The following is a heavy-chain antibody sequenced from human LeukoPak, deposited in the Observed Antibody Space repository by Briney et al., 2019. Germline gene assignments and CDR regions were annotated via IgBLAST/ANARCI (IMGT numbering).Heavy chain of an antibody. Sequence: GGSLRLSRAASGFTFRSYEMNWVRQAPGKGLEWVSYISSSGSTIYYADSVKGRFTISRDNAKNSLYLQMNSLRAEDTAVYYCAELGITMIGGVWGKRTTVTISS. J-gene: IGHJ6*04. CDR2: ISSSGSTI. D-gene: IGHD3-10*02. V-gene: IGHV3-48*03. CDR1: GFTFRSYE. CDR3: AELGITMIGGV.